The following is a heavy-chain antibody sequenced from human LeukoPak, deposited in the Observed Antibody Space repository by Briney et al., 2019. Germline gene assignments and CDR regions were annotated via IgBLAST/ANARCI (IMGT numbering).Heavy chain of an antibody. Sequence: PGGSLRLSCAASGFTFSDYYMSWIRQPPGKGLEWIGFIFYSGTTNYNPSLKSRVTISVDTSKNQFSLKLTSVTAADTAVYFCARGAEYYAIWRGYAGYSDYWGQGTLVTVSS. CDR3: ARGAEYYAIWRGYAGYSDY. D-gene: IGHD3-3*01. V-gene: IGHV4-59*08. CDR1: GFTFSDYY. J-gene: IGHJ4*02. CDR2: IFYSGTT.